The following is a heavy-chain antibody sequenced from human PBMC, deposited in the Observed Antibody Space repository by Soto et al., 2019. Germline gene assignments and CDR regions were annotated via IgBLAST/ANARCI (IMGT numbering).Heavy chain of an antibody. J-gene: IGHJ4*02. D-gene: IGHD4-17*01. CDR1: GFTFSSYA. CDR3: AKYFFGDSLTYFDY. V-gene: IGHV3-23*01. CDR2: ISGTGGSS. Sequence: PGGSLRLSCAASGFTFSSYAMTWVRQAPGKGLEWVSAISGTGGSSYYADSVKGRFTISGDNSKNTVYLQLNSLRAEDTAIYYCAKYFFGDSLTYFDYWGQGTLVTVSS.